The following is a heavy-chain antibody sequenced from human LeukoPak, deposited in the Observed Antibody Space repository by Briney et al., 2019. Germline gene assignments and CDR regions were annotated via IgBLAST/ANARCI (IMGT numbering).Heavy chain of an antibody. J-gene: IGHJ4*02. D-gene: IGHD5-12*01. V-gene: IGHV1-69*05. CDR1: GGTFSSYA. CDR3: ARFYSGYDGTFDY. Sequence: SVKVSCKXSGGTFSSYAISWVRQAPGQGLEWMGGNIPIFGTANYAQKFQGRVTITTDESTSTAYRELSSLRSEDTAVYYCARFYSGYDGTFDYWGQGTLVTVSS. CDR2: NIPIFGTA.